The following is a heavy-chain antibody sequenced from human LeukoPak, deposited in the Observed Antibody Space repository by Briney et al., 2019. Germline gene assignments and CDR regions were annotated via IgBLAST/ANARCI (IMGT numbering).Heavy chain of an antibody. D-gene: IGHD3-16*02. Sequence: ASVKVSCKVSGYTLTELSMHWVRQAPGKGLEWMGGFDPEDGETIYAQKFQGRVTMTEDTSTDTAYMELSSLRSEDTAVYYCATSADLYDCVWGSYRLDYWGQGTLVTVSS. CDR3: ATSADLYDCVWGSYRLDY. CDR2: FDPEDGET. CDR1: GYTLTELS. V-gene: IGHV1-24*01. J-gene: IGHJ4*02.